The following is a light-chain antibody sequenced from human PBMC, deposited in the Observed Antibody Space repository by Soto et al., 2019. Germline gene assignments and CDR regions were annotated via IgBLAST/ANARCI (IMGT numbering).Light chain of an antibody. Sequence: EIVMTQSPATLSVSPGERATLSCRASQSIGSNLAWYQQKPGQAPRLLIYDASSRATTVPARFSGSGSGTAFTLTVSSLQSEDFAIYYCQHYNNWPPFAFGQGTKLEIK. V-gene: IGKV3-15*01. J-gene: IGKJ2*01. CDR1: QSIGSN. CDR2: DAS. CDR3: QHYNNWPPFA.